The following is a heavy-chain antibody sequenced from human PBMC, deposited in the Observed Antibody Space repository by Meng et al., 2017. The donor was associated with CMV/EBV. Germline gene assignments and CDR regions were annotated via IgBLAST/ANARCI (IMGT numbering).Heavy chain of an antibody. CDR1: FSSYA. Sequence: FSSYAISLVRQAPGQGLEWMGGIIPIFGTANYAQKFQGRVTITADKSTSTAYMELSSLRSEDTAVYYCARAPIGDYVWGSYRYGWFDPWGQGTLVTVSS. J-gene: IGHJ5*02. D-gene: IGHD3-16*02. V-gene: IGHV1-69*06. CDR3: ARAPIGDYVWGSYRYGWFDP. CDR2: IIPIFGTA.